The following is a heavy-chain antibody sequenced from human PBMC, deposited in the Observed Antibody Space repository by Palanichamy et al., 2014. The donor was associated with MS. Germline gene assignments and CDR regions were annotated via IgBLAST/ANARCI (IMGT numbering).Heavy chain of an antibody. V-gene: IGHV4-61*08. CDR1: VAPSAVVVTY. CDR2: IYYSGST. J-gene: IGHJ6*02. D-gene: IGHD2-2*01. CDR3: AGGNLDIVVVPAAPTSGVDV. Sequence: QLHGVGAQDLVKPSVDPCPSPALSLVAPSAVVVTYWSWIRQPPGKGLEWIGYIYYSGSTNYNPSLKSRVTISIDTSKNQFSLNLNSVTGADTALYYCAGGNLDIVVVPAAPTSGVDVWGQGTTVTVSS.